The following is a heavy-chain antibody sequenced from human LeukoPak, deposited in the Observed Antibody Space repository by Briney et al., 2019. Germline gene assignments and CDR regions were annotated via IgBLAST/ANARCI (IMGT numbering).Heavy chain of an antibody. J-gene: IGHJ4*02. D-gene: IGHD1-14*01. Sequence: GASVKVSCKASGYTFTSYDINWVRQATGQGLEWMGWMNPNSGNTGNAQKFQGRVTMTRNTSISTAYMELSSLRSEDTAVYYCGRGRRIRNQYYFDYWGQGTLVTVSS. CDR2: MNPNSGNT. CDR3: GRGRRIRNQYYFDY. V-gene: IGHV1-8*01. CDR1: GYTFTSYD.